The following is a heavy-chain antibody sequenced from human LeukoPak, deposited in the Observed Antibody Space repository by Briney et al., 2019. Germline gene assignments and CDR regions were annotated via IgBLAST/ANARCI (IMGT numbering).Heavy chain of an antibody. J-gene: IGHJ4*02. V-gene: IGHV1-2*02. CDR3: AWIDYYGSDQS. Sequence: ASVKVSCKASGYTFTGYYMHWVRQAPGQGLEWMGWINPNSGGTNYAQKFQGRVTISVDTSKNQFSLKLSSVTAADTAVYYCAWIDYYGSDQSWGQGTLVTVSS. D-gene: IGHD3-10*01. CDR1: GYTFTGYY. CDR2: INPNSGGT.